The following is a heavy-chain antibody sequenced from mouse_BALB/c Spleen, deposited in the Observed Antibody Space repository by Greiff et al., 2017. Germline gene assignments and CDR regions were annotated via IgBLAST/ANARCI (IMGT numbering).Heavy chain of an antibody. CDR2: ISSGSSTI. CDR1: GFTFSSFG. CDR3: ASDSTGAMDY. V-gene: IGHV5-17*02. J-gene: IGHJ4*01. Sequence: EVKLVESGGGLVQPGGSRKLSCAASGFTFSSFGMHWVRQAPEKGLEWVAYISSGSSTIYYADTVKGRFTISRDNPKNTLFLQMTSLRSEDTAMYYCASDSTGAMDYWGQGTSVTVSS. D-gene: IGHD3-1*01.